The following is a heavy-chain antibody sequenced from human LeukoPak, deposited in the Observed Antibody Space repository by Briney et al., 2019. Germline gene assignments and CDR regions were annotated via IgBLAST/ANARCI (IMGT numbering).Heavy chain of an antibody. CDR3: ARGRDSSTYYSGPGDY. V-gene: IGHV1-2*02. D-gene: IGHD3-22*01. Sequence: ASVKVSCKASGYTFTGYYMHWVRQAPGQGLEWMGWINPNSGGTNYAQKFQGRVTMTRDTSISTAYMELSSLRSDDTAVYYCARGRDSSTYYSGPGDYWGQGTLVTVSS. CDR2: INPNSGGT. J-gene: IGHJ4*02. CDR1: GYTFTGYY.